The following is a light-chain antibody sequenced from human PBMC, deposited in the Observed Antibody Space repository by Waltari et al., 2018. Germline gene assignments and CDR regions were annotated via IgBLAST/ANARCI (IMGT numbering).Light chain of an antibody. CDR3: QQSYSTLIFT. J-gene: IGKJ3*01. CDR1: QSISRY. V-gene: IGKV1-39*01. CDR2: AAS. Sequence: DILMTQSPSSLSASVGARVTITCRASQSISRYLNWYQQKPGKAPKLLIYAASSLQSGVPSRFSGSGSGTDFTLTISSLQPEDFATYYCQQSYSTLIFTFGPGTKVDIK.